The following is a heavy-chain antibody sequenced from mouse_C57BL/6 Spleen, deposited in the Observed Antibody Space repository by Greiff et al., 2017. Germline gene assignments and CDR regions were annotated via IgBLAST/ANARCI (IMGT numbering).Heavy chain of an antibody. V-gene: IGHV1-61*01. Sequence: QVQLQQPGAELVRPGSSVKLSCKASGYTFTSYWMDWVKQRPGQGLEWIGNIYPSDSETHYNQKFKDKDTLTVDKSSSTAYMQLSSLTSEDSAVYYCARGGSSFFDYWGQGTTLTVSS. CDR2: IYPSDSET. J-gene: IGHJ2*01. D-gene: IGHD1-1*01. CDR1: GYTFTSYW. CDR3: ARGGSSFFDY.